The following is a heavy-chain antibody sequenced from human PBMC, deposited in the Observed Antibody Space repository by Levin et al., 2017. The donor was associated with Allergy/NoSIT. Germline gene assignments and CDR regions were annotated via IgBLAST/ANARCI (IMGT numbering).Heavy chain of an antibody. V-gene: IGHV3-30*04. D-gene: IGHD1-1*01. CDR1: GFTFSSYA. J-gene: IGHJ4*02. CDR2: ISYDGSNK. CDR3: ARTTQGY. Sequence: GESLKISCAASGFTFSSYAMHWVRQAPGKGLEWVAVISYDGSNKYYADSVKGRFTISRDNSKNTLYLQMNSLRAEDTAVYYCARTTQGYWGQGTLVTVSS.